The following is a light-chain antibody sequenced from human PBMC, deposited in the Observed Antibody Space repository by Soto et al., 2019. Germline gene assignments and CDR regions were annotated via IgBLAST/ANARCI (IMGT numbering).Light chain of an antibody. J-gene: IGKJ4*01. V-gene: IGKV3-20*01. CDR2: AAS. CDR3: QPYGSSPLT. Sequence: EIVLTQSPGTLSLSPGERATLSCRASQSVSSNYLAWYQHKPGQGPRLLIYAASSRATGIPDRFSGSGSGTDFTLTISRLEPEDFAVYHCQPYGSSPLTFGGGTKVEIK. CDR1: QSVSSNY.